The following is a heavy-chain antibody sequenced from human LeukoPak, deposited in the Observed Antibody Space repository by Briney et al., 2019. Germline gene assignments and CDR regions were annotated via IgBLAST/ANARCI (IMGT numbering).Heavy chain of an antibody. J-gene: IGHJ4*02. V-gene: IGHV3-11*04. CDR1: GFTFSDYY. CDR2: ISNSGSDI. CDR3: ARDYGDYGFGPPLDY. D-gene: IGHD4-17*01. Sequence: GGSLRLSCAASGFTFSDYYMSWIRQAPGKGLEWLSYISNSGSDIYYLDSVEGRFTISRDNAKNSLYLQMNSLRAEDTAVYYCARDYGDYGFGPPLDYWGQGTLVTVSS.